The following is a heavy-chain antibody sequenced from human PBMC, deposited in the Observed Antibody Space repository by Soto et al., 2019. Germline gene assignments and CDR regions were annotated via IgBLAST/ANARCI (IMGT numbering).Heavy chain of an antibody. D-gene: IGHD3-3*01. V-gene: IGHV5-51*01. CDR1: GYNFAGYW. Sequence: GESLKISCKGSGYNFAGYWIAWVRQMPGKGLELMGIIYPSDSDTRYRPSFQGQVTISADKSISSAYLQWSSLRASDTAMYYCARGGVSTRTFHYWAQGTPVTAFS. J-gene: IGHJ4*02. CDR2: IYPSDSDT. CDR3: ARGGVSTRTFHY.